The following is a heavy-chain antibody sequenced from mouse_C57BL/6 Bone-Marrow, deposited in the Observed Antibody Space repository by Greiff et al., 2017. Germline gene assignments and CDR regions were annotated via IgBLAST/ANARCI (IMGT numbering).Heavy chain of an antibody. V-gene: IGHV1-15*01. J-gene: IGHJ1*03. CDR3: TRYYYGPNWYFDV. D-gene: IGHD1-1*01. CDR2: LDPETGGT. Sequence: QVQLKESGAELVRPGASVTLSCKASGYTFTDYEMHWVKQTPVHGLEWIGALDPETGGTAYNQKFKGKAILTADKSSSTAYMELRGLTSEDSAVYYCTRYYYGPNWYFDVWGTGTTVTVSS. CDR1: GYTFTDYE.